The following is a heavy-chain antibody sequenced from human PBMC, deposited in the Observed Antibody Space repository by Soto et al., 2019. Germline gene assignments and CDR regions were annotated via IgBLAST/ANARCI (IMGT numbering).Heavy chain of an antibody. Sequence: GESLKISCAASGFTVSSNYMSWVRQAPGKGLEWVSVIYSGGSTYYADSVKGRFTISRDNSKNTLYLQMNSLRAEDTAVYYCARFNYDSSEDAFDIWGQGTMVTVSS. V-gene: IGHV3-53*01. J-gene: IGHJ3*02. CDR3: ARFNYDSSEDAFDI. D-gene: IGHD3-22*01. CDR2: IYSGGST. CDR1: GFTVSSNY.